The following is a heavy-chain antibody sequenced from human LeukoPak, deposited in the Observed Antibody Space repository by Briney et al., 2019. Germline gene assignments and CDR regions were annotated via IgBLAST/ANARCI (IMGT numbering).Heavy chain of an antibody. Sequence: PGRSLRLSCAASGFTFSSHGMHWVRQAPGKGLEWVAVIWYDGSNKYYADSVKGRFTISRDNSKNTLYLQMNSLRAEDTAVYYCARSRTGYCSSTSCFDAFDIWGQGTMVTVSS. CDR3: ARSRTGYCSSTSCFDAFDI. V-gene: IGHV3-33*01. CDR2: IWYDGSNK. CDR1: GFTFSSHG. D-gene: IGHD2-2*01. J-gene: IGHJ3*02.